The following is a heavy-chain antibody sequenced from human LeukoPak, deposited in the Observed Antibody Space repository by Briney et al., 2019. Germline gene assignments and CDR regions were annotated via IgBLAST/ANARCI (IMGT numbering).Heavy chain of an antibody. CDR3: ARDASHFDWLLFYFDY. CDR2: ISAYNGNT. Sequence: ASVKVSCKASGYTFTSYGISWVRQAPGQGLEWMGWISAYNGNTNYAQKLQGRVTMTTDTSTSTAYMELRSLRSDDTAVYYCARDASHFDWLLFYFDYWGQGTLVTVSS. D-gene: IGHD3-9*01. J-gene: IGHJ4*02. V-gene: IGHV1-18*01. CDR1: GYTFTSYG.